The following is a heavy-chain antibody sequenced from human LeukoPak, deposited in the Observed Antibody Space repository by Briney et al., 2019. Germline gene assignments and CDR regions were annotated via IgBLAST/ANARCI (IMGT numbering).Heavy chain of an antibody. CDR3: ARDPFITMIVVVPQGMDV. D-gene: IGHD3-22*01. Sequence: SVKVSCKASGGTFSSYAISWVRQAPGQGLDWMGGLIPIFGTANYAQKFQGRVTITADESTSTAYMELSSLRSEDTAVYYCARDPFITMIVVVPQGMDVWGQGTTVTVSS. J-gene: IGHJ6*02. V-gene: IGHV1-69*13. CDR2: LIPIFGTA. CDR1: GGTFSSYA.